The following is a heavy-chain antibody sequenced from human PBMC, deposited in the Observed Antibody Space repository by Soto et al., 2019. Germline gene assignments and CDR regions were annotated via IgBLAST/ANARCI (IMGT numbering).Heavy chain of an antibody. CDR2: XYYSAXT. V-gene: IGHV4-59*08. J-gene: IGHJ4*02. Sequence: XXTLSLTCTVSCGSIISYYWSWIRQPPGKGLEWLAYXYYSAXTNYNHYLKRXXTITVDTXXNQFYLKLSSVTAADTAVYYCARLRNWNEKFNYWGQGTLVTVSS. CDR1: CGSIISYY. D-gene: IGHD1-1*01. CDR3: ARLRNWNEKFNY.